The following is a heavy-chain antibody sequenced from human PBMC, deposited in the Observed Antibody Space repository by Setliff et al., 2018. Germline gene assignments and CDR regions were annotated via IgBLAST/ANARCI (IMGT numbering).Heavy chain of an antibody. D-gene: IGHD4-17*01. J-gene: IGHJ3*02. CDR2: INPIFGTA. CDR1: GGTFSTFG. CDR3: ARDYGASDGFDI. Sequence: SVKVSCKTSGGTFSTFGIHWVRQAPGQGLVWMGGINPIFGTAHYAQKFQGRVTITADESTSTAYMELSSLRSDDTAVYYCARDYGASDGFDIWGQGTMVTVSS. V-gene: IGHV1-69*13.